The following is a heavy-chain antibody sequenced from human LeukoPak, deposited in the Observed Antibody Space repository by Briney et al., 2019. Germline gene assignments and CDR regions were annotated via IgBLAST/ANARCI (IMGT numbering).Heavy chain of an antibody. Sequence: SETLSLTCTVSGGSISSYYWSWIRQPPGKGLEWIGYIYYSGSTNYNPSLKSRVTISVDTSKNQFSLKLSSVTAADTAVYYCARHSRAVLRFLAWFDPWGQGTLVTVSS. CDR2: IYYSGST. CDR1: GGSISSYY. CDR3: ARHSRAVLRFLAWFDP. D-gene: IGHD3-3*01. J-gene: IGHJ5*02. V-gene: IGHV4-59*08.